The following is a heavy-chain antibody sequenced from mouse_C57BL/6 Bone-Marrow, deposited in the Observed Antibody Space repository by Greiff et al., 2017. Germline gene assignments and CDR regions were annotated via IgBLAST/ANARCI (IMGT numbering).Heavy chain of an antibody. D-gene: IGHD1-1*01. Sequence: QVQLQQSGPELVKPGASVKISCKASGYAFSSSWMNWVKQRPGQGLEWIGRIYPGDGDTNYNGKFKGKATLTADKSSSTAYMQLSSLTSEDSAVXFCARDYYGSSAWFAYWGQGTLVTVSA. CDR2: IYPGDGDT. V-gene: IGHV1-82*01. CDR1: GYAFSSSW. J-gene: IGHJ3*01. CDR3: ARDYYGSSAWFAY.